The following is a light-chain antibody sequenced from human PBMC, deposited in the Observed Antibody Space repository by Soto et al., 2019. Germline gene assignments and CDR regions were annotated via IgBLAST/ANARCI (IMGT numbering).Light chain of an antibody. J-gene: IGLJ2*01. CDR1: SSNIGSNS. CDR3: AAWDASLNGVV. Sequence: QAVVTQPPSASGTPGQRVTISCSGSSSNIGSNSVNWYQQLPGTAPKLLISNYDQRPSGVPDRFSGSRSGTSASLAISGLQPEDEADYYCAAWDASLNGVVFGGGTQLTVL. CDR2: NYD. V-gene: IGLV1-44*01.